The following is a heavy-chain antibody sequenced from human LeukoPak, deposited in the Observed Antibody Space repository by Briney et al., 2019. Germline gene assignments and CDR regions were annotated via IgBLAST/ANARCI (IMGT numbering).Heavy chain of an antibody. CDR2: INPSGGST. CDR3: AREPVVPAAIPTYDFWSGYLDAFDI. CDR1: GYTFTSYY. J-gene: IGHJ3*02. V-gene: IGHV1-46*01. Sequence: ASVKVSCKASGYTFTSYYMHWVRQAPGQGLEWMGIINPSGGSTSYAQKFQGRVTMTRDTSTSTVYMELSSLRSEDTAVYYCAREPVVPAAIPTYDFWSGYLDAFDIWGQGTMVTVSS. D-gene: IGHD3-3*01.